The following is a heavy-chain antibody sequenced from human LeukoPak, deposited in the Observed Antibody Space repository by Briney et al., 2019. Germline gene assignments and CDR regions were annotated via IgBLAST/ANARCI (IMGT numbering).Heavy chain of an antibody. Sequence: GGSLRLSCAASGFTFSSYGMHWVRQAPGKGLEWVAVISYDGTTKYFGDSVKGRFTISRDNSKNTLYLQMNSLRAEDTAVYYCAKDDRWLQFCCWGQGTLVTVSA. CDR2: ISYDGTTK. V-gene: IGHV3-30*18. J-gene: IGHJ4*02. CDR3: AKDDRWLQFCC. CDR1: GFTFSSYG. D-gene: IGHD5-24*01.